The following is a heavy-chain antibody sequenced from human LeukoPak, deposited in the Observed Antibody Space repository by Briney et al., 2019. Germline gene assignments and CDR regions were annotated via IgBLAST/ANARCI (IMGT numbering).Heavy chain of an antibody. Sequence: GSLRLSCAASGFTFSIYAMHWVRQAPGKALEYVAAISDQGGSTYYANSVKGRFTISKDNSKNTLYLQMGSLRPDDTAVYYCARVDSTGWDDALDYWGQGTLVTVSS. CDR3: ARVDSTGWDDALDY. D-gene: IGHD6-19*01. CDR2: ISDQGGST. CDR1: GFTFSIYA. J-gene: IGHJ4*02. V-gene: IGHV3-64*01.